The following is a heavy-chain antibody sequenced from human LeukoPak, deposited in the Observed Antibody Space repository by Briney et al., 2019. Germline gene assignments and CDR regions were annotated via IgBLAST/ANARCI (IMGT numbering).Heavy chain of an antibody. D-gene: IGHD2-15*01. J-gene: IGHJ6*03. CDR1: GFTFSSYA. Sequence: PGGSLRLSCAASGFTFSSYAMSWVRQAPGKGLEWVSAISGSGGSTYYADSVKGRFTISRDNSKNTLYLQMNSLRAEDTALYYCAKWVVYYYYYMDVWGKGTTVTVSS. CDR2: ISGSGGST. CDR3: AKWVVYYYYYMDV. V-gene: IGHV3-23*01.